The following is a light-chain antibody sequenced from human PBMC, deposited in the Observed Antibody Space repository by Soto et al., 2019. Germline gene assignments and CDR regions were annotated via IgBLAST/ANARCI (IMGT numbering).Light chain of an antibody. Sequence: EIVLTQSPATLSLSRGERATLSCRASQSVISYLAWYQKKAGQAPRLLIYDASNRATGIPARFSGSGSGTDFTLTISSLEPEDFAVYYCQQRINWQVTFGQGTRLEIK. CDR2: DAS. V-gene: IGKV3-11*01. CDR3: QQRINWQVT. J-gene: IGKJ5*01. CDR1: QSVISY.